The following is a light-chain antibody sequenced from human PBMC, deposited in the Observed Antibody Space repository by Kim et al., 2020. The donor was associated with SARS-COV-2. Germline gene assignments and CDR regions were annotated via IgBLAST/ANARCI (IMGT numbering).Light chain of an antibody. CDR1: SSDVGSYDY. V-gene: IGLV2-11*01. J-gene: IGLJ2*01. CDR2: NVN. Sequence: QSALIQPPSVSGSPGQSVTISCTGTSSDVGSYDYVSWYQLHPGTVPKPMIYNVNTQPSGVPDRFSGSKSGNTASMTISGLQAEDEADYYCCSYTSSATGVFGEGTNLTVL. CDR3: CSYTSSATGV.